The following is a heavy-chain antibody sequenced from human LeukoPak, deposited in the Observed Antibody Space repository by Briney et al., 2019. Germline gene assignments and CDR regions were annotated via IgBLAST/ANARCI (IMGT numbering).Heavy chain of an antibody. CDR1: GLTFRKDA. D-gene: IGHD3-16*01. V-gene: IGHV3-23*01. Sequence: PGGSLRLSCAASGLTFRKDALSWVRQAPGKGLEWVSSISGTDGDGTTNYADSVKGRFTISRDDSKDTLYLQMDSLRVEDTAVYYCATGGLSSLFNDYWGQGTLVTVSS. CDR3: ATGGLSSLFNDY. J-gene: IGHJ4*02. CDR2: ISGTDGDGTT.